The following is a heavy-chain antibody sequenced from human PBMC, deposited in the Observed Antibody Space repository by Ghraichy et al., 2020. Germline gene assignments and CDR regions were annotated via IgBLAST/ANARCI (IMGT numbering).Heavy chain of an antibody. CDR2: ISAYNGNT. V-gene: IGHV1-18*01. Sequence: ASVKVSCKASGYTFTSYGISWVRQAPGQGLEWMGWISAYNGNTNYAQKLQGRVTMTTDTSTSTAYMELRSLRSDDTAVYYCARDTAAGYSSGWTDYWGQGTLVTVSS. J-gene: IGHJ4*02. CDR1: GYTFTSYG. D-gene: IGHD6-19*01. CDR3: ARDTAAGYSSGWTDY.